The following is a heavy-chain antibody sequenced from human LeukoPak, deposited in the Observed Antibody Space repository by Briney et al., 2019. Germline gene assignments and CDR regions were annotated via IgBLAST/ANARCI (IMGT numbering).Heavy chain of an antibody. V-gene: IGHV3-20*04. CDR3: ARPTLGYCTNGVCYPYYFDY. CDR2: INWNVGST. CDR1: GFTFDDYG. D-gene: IGHD2-8*01. Sequence: GGSLRLSCAASGFTFDDYGMSWVRQAPGKGLEWVSGINWNVGSTGYADTVKGRFTISRDNAKNSLYLQMNSLRAEDTALYYCARPTLGYCTNGVCYPYYFDYWGLGTLVTVSS. J-gene: IGHJ4*02.